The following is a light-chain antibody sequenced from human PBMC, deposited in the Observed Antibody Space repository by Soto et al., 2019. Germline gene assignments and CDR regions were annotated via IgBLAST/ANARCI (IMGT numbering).Light chain of an antibody. CDR2: KAS. J-gene: IGKJ5*01. V-gene: IGKV1-5*03. Sequence: DIQMTQSPSTLSASVGDRVTITCRASQSISSWLVWYQQKPGKAPKLLIYKASSLESGVPSRFSGGGSGTEFTLTISSLQPDDFATYYCQQYNSLSITFGQGTRLEIK. CDR1: QSISSW. CDR3: QQYNSLSIT.